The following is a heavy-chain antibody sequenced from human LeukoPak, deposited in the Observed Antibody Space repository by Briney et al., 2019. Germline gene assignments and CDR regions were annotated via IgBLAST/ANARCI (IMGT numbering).Heavy chain of an antibody. D-gene: IGHD2-2*01. CDR1: GYTFTGYY. V-gene: IGHV1-2*02. J-gene: IGHJ6*02. CDR2: INPNSAGT. CDR3: ARLGYWSSTSCYGPTGMDV. Sequence: ASVKVSCKASGYTFTGYYMHWVRQAPGQGLEWMGWINPNSAGTNYAQKFQGRVTMTRDTSISTAYMELSRLRSDDTAAYYCARLGYWSSTSCYGPTGMDVWGQGATVTVSS.